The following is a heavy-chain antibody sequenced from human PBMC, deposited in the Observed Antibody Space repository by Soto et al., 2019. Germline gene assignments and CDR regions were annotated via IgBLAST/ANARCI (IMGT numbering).Heavy chain of an antibody. CDR3: ARDIEVAWELGHEAFDI. CDR1: GFTFSSYS. Sequence: GGSLRLSCAASGFTFSSYSMNWVRQAPGKGLEWVSYISSSSSTIYYADSVKGRFTISRDNAKNSLYLQMNSLRDEDTAVYYCARDIEVAWELGHEAFDIWGQGTMVTVSS. J-gene: IGHJ3*02. CDR2: ISSSSSTI. D-gene: IGHD1-26*01. V-gene: IGHV3-48*02.